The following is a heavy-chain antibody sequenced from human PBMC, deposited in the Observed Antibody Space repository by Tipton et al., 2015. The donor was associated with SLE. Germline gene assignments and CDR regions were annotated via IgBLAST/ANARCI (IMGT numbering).Heavy chain of an antibody. D-gene: IGHD1-26*01. CDR1: GGSISSGNYY. Sequence: TLSLTCTVSGGSISSGNYYWTWIRQHPGRGLGWIGYIYDTETTYYNPSLKSRVTMSIDRSKNHFSLRLRSVSAADTAIYYCAREVKSGRYDWFDPWSQGTLVTVSS. J-gene: IGHJ5*02. CDR3: AREVKSGRYDWFDP. V-gene: IGHV4-31*03. CDR2: IYDTETT.